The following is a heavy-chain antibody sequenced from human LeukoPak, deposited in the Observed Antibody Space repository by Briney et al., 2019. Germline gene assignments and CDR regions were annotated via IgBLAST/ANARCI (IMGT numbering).Heavy chain of an antibody. CDR3: ASSVVRVDSSGWPFDY. CDR1: GGSISSYY. Sequence: PSETLSLTCTVSGGSISSYYWSWIRQPPGKGLEWIGYIYYSGSINYNPSLKSRVTISVDTSKNQFSLKLSSVTAADTAVYYCASSVVRVDSSGWPFDYWGQGTLVTVSS. D-gene: IGHD6-19*01. J-gene: IGHJ4*02. V-gene: IGHV4-59*01. CDR2: IYYSGSI.